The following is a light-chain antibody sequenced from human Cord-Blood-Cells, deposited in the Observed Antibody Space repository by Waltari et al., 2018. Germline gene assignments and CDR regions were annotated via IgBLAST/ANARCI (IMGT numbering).Light chain of an antibody. V-gene: IGLV3-19*01. J-gene: IGLJ2*01. Sequence: SSELTQDPAVSVALGQTVRITCQGDSLRSSYASWYQQKPGQAPVLVIYGKNNRPSGIPDRFSGSSSGNTASLTITGARAEDEADYYCNSRDSSGNHLVFGGGTKLTVL. CDR2: GKN. CDR1: SLRSSY. CDR3: NSRDSSGNHLV.